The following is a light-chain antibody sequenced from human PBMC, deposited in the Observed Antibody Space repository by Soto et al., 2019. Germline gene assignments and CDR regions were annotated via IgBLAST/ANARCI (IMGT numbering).Light chain of an antibody. Sequence: EIVLTQSPGTLSLSPGERATLSCRASQSVTSTYLAWYQQKPGQAPRLLTYGASNRATGIPDRFTGSGSGTDFTLTISRLEPEDFAVYYCQQYGGSPLTFGGGTKVEIK. CDR3: QQYGGSPLT. CDR2: GAS. V-gene: IGKV3-20*01. CDR1: QSVTSTY. J-gene: IGKJ4*01.